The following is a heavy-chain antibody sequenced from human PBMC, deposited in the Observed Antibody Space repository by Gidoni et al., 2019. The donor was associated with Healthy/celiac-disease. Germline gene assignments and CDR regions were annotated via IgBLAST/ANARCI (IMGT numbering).Heavy chain of an antibody. Sequence: EVQLVESGGGLVQPGRSLRLSCAASGFTFDDYAMHWVRQAPGKGLEWVSGISWNSGSIGYADSVKGRFTITRDNAKNSLYLQMNSLRAEDTALYYCAKGAYYDSTTSAYFDYWGQGTLVTVSS. CDR2: ISWNSGSI. V-gene: IGHV3-9*01. J-gene: IGHJ4*02. D-gene: IGHD3-22*01. CDR3: AKGAYYDSTTSAYFDY. CDR1: GFTFDDYA.